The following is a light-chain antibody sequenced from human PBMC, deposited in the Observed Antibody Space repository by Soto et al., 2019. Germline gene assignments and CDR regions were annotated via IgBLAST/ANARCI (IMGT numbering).Light chain of an antibody. CDR3: ISFTNSHIYV. CDR1: SNDVGSYDF. CDR2: EVS. Sequence: QSAVPQPASVCGAPGQWSTISCTGTSNDVGSYDFVSWYQQHPDKAPRLMIYEVSNRPSGVSDRFSGSKSGNTASLTISGLQAEDEADYYCISFTNSHIYVFGTGTKVTVL. V-gene: IGLV2-14*01. J-gene: IGLJ1*01.